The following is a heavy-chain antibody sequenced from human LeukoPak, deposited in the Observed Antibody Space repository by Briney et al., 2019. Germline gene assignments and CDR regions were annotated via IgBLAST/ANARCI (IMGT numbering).Heavy chain of an antibody. CDR3: AKDRRVGATKGLGAFDK. V-gene: IGHV3-23*01. CDR2: ISGSGGST. J-gene: IGHJ3*02. D-gene: IGHD1-26*01. Sequence: QPGGSLRLSCAASGFTFSNYAMSWVRQAPGKGLEWVSAISGSGGSTYYADSVKGRFTISRDNSKNTLYLQMNSPRAEDTAVYYCAKDRRVGATKGLGAFDKWGQGTMVIVSS. CDR1: GFTFSNYA.